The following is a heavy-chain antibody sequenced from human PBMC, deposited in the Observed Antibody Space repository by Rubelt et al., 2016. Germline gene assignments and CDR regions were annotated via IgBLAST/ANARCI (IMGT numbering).Heavy chain of an antibody. J-gene: IGHJ4*02. D-gene: IGHD3-16*01. CDR3: RGIWGSYIDY. CDR2: FDPEDGET. CDR1: GYTLTELS. V-gene: IGHV1-24*01. Sequence: QVQLVQSGAAAKKPGASVKVSCKVSGYTLTELSMHWVRQAPGKGLEWMGGFDPEDGETIYARKFQGRVTMTEDTSTDTAYMELSSLGSEDTAVYYCRGIWGSYIDYWGQGTLVTVSS.